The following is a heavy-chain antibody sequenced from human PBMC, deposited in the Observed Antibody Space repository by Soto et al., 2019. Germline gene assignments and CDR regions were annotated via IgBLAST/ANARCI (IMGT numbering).Heavy chain of an antibody. J-gene: IGHJ4*02. CDR2: ISSNGGST. D-gene: IGHD5-12*01. V-gene: IGHV3-64D*08. CDR3: VRTVATPYFDY. Sequence: GGSLRLSCSASGFTFSSYAMHWVRQAPGKGLEYVSAISSNGGSTYYADSVKGRFTISRDNSKNTLYLQMSSLRAEDTAVYYCVRTVATPYFDYWGQGTLVTVSS. CDR1: GFTFSSYA.